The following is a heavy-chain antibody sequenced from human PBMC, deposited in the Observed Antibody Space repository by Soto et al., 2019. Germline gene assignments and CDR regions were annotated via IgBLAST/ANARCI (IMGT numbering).Heavy chain of an antibody. Sequence: ASVKVSCKASGGTFSSYAISWVRQAPGQGLEWMGGIIPIFGTANYAQKFQGRVTITADESTSTAYMELSSLRSEDTAVYYCARMVCSSTSCYEPAWFDPWGQGTLVTVSS. D-gene: IGHD2-2*01. J-gene: IGHJ5*02. CDR3: ARMVCSSTSCYEPAWFDP. V-gene: IGHV1-69*13. CDR2: IIPIFGTA. CDR1: GGTFSSYA.